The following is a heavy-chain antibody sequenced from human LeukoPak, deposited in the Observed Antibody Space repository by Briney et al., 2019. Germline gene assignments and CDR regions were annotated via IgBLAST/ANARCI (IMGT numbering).Heavy chain of an antibody. D-gene: IGHD2-2*01. CDR2: IYYSGST. J-gene: IGHJ4*02. CDR3: GRVRGVPAAYPQIDY. Sequence: SETLSLTCTVSGGSISSSSYYWGWIRQPPGKGLEWIGSIYYSGSTYYNPSLKSRVTISVDTSKNQFSLKLSSVTAADTAVYYCGRVRGVPAAYPQIDYWGQGTLVTVSS. V-gene: IGHV4-39*01. CDR1: GGSISSSSYY.